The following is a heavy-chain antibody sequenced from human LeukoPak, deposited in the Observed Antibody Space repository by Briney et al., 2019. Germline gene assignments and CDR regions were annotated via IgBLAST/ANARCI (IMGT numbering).Heavy chain of an antibody. CDR3: ARGGYHHGFDI. V-gene: IGHV3-74*01. D-gene: IGHD1-14*01. CDR2: IDNDGSDS. Sequence: GGSLRLSCAASEFTFTNYWMHWVRQAPGEGLVWISRIDNDGSDSIYADSVKGRFTISRDNAKNTVYLQMHGLRADDTAVYYCARGGYHHGFDIWGQGTMVTVSS. J-gene: IGHJ3*02. CDR1: EFTFTNYW.